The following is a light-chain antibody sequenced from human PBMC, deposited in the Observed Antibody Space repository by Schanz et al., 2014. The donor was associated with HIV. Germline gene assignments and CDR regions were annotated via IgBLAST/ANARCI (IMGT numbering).Light chain of an antibody. CDR1: QSVRTN. CDR3: QQYGTSLT. V-gene: IGKV3-15*01. CDR2: GAS. J-gene: IGKJ4*01. Sequence: EIVMTQSPVTLSVSPGERATLSCRASQSVRTNLAWYQQKRGQAPRLLIYGASTRATGIPARFSGSGSGTEFSLIISSLQSEDFAVYYCQQYGTSLTFGGGTKVENK.